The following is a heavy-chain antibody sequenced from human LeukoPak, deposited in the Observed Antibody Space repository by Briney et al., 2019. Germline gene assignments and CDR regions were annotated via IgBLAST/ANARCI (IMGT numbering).Heavy chain of an antibody. Sequence: PSETLSLTCTVSGGSISSYYWSWIRQPPGKGLEWIGSIYHSGSTYYNPSLKSRVTISVDTSKNQFSLKLSSVTAADTAVYYCASLGVRGVIIDYWGQGTLVTVSS. V-gene: IGHV4-59*08. CDR1: GGSISSYY. CDR2: IYHSGST. CDR3: ASLGVRGVIIDY. J-gene: IGHJ4*02. D-gene: IGHD3-10*01.